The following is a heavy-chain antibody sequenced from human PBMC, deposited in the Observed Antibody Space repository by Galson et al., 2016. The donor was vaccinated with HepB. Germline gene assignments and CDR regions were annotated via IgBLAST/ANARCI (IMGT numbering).Heavy chain of an antibody. CDR3: ARDIYDSSGLEY. CDR2: ISDDGSNK. CDR1: GFTFSSYV. D-gene: IGHD3-22*01. Sequence: SLRLSCAASGFTFSSYVMHWVRQAPGKGLEWVAVISDDGSNKYYGDSVKGRFAISRDNSKNTLYLQMSSLRGEDTAVYYCARDIYDSSGLEYWGQGTLVTVSS. V-gene: IGHV3-30*09. J-gene: IGHJ4*02.